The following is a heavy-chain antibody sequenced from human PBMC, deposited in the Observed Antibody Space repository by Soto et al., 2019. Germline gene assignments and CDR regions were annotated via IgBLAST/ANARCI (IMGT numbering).Heavy chain of an antibody. CDR1: GGTFSSYA. Sequence: ASVKVSCKASGGTFSSYAISWVRQAPGQGLEWMGGIIPIFGTANYAQKFQGRVTITADESTSTAYMELSSLRSEDTAVYYCARPRITMARGAVYGMDVWGQGTTVTVSS. V-gene: IGHV1-69*13. CDR2: IIPIFGTA. D-gene: IGHD3-10*01. CDR3: ARPRITMARGAVYGMDV. J-gene: IGHJ6*02.